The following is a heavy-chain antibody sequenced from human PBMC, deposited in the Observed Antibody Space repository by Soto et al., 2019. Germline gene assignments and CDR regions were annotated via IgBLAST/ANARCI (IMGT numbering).Heavy chain of an antibody. CDR1: GFPFTAYG. CDR3: ARGPYVDKYIDIDY. V-gene: IGHV3-30*03. J-gene: IGHJ4*02. D-gene: IGHD3-9*01. CDR2: ISYDGSNK. Sequence: GGSLRLSCGASGFPFTAYGMHWVRQSPGKGLEWVAAISYDGSNKDYSDSVKGRFTISRDNSKDTLYLQMKSLRPDDTAVYFCARGPYVDKYIDIDYWGQGTRVTVSS.